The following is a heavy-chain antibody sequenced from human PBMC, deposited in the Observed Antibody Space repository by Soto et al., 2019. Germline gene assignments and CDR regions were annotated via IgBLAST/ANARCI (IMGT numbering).Heavy chain of an antibody. J-gene: IGHJ4*02. CDR1: GYTFTGYA. Sequence: QVQLVQSGAEVKKPGASVKVSCKASGYTFTGYAILWVRQAPGQRLEWMGWINAGNGNTKYSQKFQGRVTITRDTSASTAYMELSSLRSEDTAVYDCARAQNLEMATPWGQGTLVTVSS. D-gene: IGHD5-12*01. CDR2: INAGNGNT. CDR3: ARAQNLEMATP. V-gene: IGHV1-3*01.